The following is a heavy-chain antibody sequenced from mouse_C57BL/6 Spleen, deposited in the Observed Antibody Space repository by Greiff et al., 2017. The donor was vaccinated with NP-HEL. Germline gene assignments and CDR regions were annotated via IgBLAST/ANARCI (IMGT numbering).Heavy chain of an antibody. Sequence: VQLQQPGTELVKPGASVKLSCKASGYTFTSYWMHWVKQRPGQGLEWIGNINPRNGGTNSNEKFKSKATLTVDKSSSTAYMQLSSLTSEDSAVYYCARSDDYVEGFAYWGQGTLVTVSA. J-gene: IGHJ3*01. CDR2: INPRNGGT. CDR1: GYTFTSYW. CDR3: ARSDDYVEGFAY. D-gene: IGHD2-4*01. V-gene: IGHV1-53*01.